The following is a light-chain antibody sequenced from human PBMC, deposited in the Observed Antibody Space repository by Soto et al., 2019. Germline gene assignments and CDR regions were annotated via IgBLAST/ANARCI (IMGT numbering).Light chain of an antibody. Sequence: EIVLTQSPATLSLSPGERATLSCRASQSVSRYLAWYQQKAGQAPRLLIYDASNRATGIPARFSGSGSGTDFTLTISSLEPEDFAVYYCQQRSNWPLTFGQGTRLEIK. V-gene: IGKV3-11*01. CDR3: QQRSNWPLT. CDR2: DAS. J-gene: IGKJ5*01. CDR1: QSVSRY.